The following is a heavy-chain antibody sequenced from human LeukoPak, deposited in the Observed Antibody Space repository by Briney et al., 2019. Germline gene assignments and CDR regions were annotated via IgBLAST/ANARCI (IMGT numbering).Heavy chain of an antibody. CDR2: IYYSGST. CDR3: ARANGLYSNYYFDY. V-gene: IGHV4-59*01. CDR1: GGSISSYY. D-gene: IGHD4-11*01. Sequence: SETLSLTCTVSGGSISSYYWSWIRQPPGKGLEWIGYIYYSGSTNYNPTLKSRVTISVDTSKNQFSLKLSSVTAADTAVYYCARANGLYSNYYFDYWGQGTLVTVSS. J-gene: IGHJ4*02.